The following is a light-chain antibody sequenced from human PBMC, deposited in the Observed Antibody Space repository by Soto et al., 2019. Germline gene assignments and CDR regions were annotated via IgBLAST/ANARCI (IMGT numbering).Light chain of an antibody. CDR2: GAS. V-gene: IGKV3-15*01. CDR3: QQYNNWPLT. CDR1: HSVKSN. Sequence: EIVMTQSPATLSVSPGERATLSCRASHSVKSNLAWYQQRPVQAPRVLIYGASTRATGFPARFSGSGSGTESTLTISSLPSEDFAVYYCQQYNNWPLTLGGGTKVEIK. J-gene: IGKJ4*01.